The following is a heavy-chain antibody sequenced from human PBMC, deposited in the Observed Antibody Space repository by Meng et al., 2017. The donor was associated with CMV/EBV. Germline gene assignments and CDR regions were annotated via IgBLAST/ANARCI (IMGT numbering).Heavy chain of an antibody. D-gene: IGHD6-6*01. CDR3: ARPGSGSIAAY. J-gene: IGHJ4*02. Sequence: GESLKISCAASGFTFSSYSMNWGRQAPGKGLEWVSSISSSSSYIYYADSVKGRFTISRDNAKNALYLQMNSLRAEDTAVYYCARPGSGSIAAYWGQGTLVTVSS. V-gene: IGHV3-21*01. CDR1: GFTFSSYS. CDR2: ISSSSSYI.